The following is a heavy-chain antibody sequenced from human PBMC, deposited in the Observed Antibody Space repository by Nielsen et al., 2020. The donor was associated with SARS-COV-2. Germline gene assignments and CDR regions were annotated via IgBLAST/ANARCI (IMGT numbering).Heavy chain of an antibody. V-gene: IGHV4-4*02. J-gene: IGHJ4*02. CDR1: GGSISSSNW. D-gene: IGHD6-6*01. CDR2: IYHSGST. CDR3: ARAEESSSGYFDY. Sequence: SETLSLTCAVSGGSISSSNWWSWVRQPPGKGLEWIGEIYHSGSTNYNPSLKSRVTISVDKSKNQFSLKLSSVTAADTAVYYCARAEESSSGYFDYWGQGTLVTVSS.